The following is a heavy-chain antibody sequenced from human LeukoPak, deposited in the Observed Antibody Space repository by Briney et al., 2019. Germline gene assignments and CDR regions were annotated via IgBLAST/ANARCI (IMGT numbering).Heavy chain of an antibody. CDR3: ARLNVVRGLYYFDY. CDR1: GYTFTDYY. Sequence: ASVKVSCKASGYTFTDYYIHWVRQAPGQGLEWMGWINPSSGGTDSAQKFQGRVTMTRDTSISTAYMELSRVRADDTAVYYCARLNVVRGLYYFDYWGQGTLVTVSS. J-gene: IGHJ4*02. V-gene: IGHV1-2*02. CDR2: INPSSGGT. D-gene: IGHD3-10*01.